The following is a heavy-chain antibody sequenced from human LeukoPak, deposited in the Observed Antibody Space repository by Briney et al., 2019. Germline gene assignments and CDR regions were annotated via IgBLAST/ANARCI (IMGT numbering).Heavy chain of an antibody. CDR3: AGDSLYGRYFGY. J-gene: IGHJ4*02. CDR1: GFTFSSYS. Sequence: GGSLRLSCAASGFTFSSYSMNWVRQAPGKGLEWVSVIYSGGSTYYADSVKGRFTISRDNSKNTLYLQMNSLRAEDTAVYYCAGDSLYGRYFGYWGQGTLVTVSS. CDR2: IYSGGST. D-gene: IGHD2-8*01. V-gene: IGHV3-66*01.